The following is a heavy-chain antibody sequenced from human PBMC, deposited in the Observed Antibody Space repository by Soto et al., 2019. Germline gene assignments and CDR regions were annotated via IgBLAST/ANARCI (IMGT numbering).Heavy chain of an antibody. CDR3: ARENGVAVATILYYFDY. CDR2: FLPVFGTT. J-gene: IGHJ4*02. Sequence: QVHLVQSGAEVKKAGSSVKVSCKAPGGTFKNNGISWVRQAPGQGLEWMGGFLPVFGTTTYAQKFQGRLTITADDFTSTVYMELSRLRYEDTAVYYCARENGVAVATILYYFDYWGPGTLVTVSS. CDR1: GGTFKNNG. D-gene: IGHD5-12*01. V-gene: IGHV1-69*01.